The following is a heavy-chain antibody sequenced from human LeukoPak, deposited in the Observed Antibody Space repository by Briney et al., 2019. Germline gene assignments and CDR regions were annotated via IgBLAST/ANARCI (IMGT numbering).Heavy chain of an antibody. V-gene: IGHV4-34*01. Sequence: SETLSLTCAVYGGSFSGYYWSWIRQPPGKGLEWIGEINHSGSTNYNPSLKRRVTISVDTSKNQFSLKLSSVTAADTAVYYCARSPFRRRGHAFDIWGQEIMVTVSS. CDR1: GGSFSGYY. J-gene: IGHJ3*02. CDR3: ARSPFRRRGHAFDI. D-gene: IGHD3-3*02. CDR2: INHSGST.